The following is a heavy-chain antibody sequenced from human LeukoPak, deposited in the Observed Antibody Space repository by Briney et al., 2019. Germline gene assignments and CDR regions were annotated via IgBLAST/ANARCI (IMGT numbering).Heavy chain of an antibody. CDR2: IYTSGSN. J-gene: IGHJ4*02. CDR1: GGSLSSYY. Sequence: PSETLSLTCTVSGGSLSSYYWSWLPQPAGRGLEGIGRIYTSGSNNYNPSLKSRVTMSVDTSKNQFTLKLSSVTAADTAVYYCARSRYYYGSGSFYFDYWGQGTLVTVSS. CDR3: ARSRYYYGSGSFYFDY. V-gene: IGHV4-4*07. D-gene: IGHD3-10*01.